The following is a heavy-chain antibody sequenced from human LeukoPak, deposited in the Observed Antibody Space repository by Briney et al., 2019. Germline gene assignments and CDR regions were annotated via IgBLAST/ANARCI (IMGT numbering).Heavy chain of an antibody. V-gene: IGHV3-30*18. Sequence: PGGSLRLSCAASGFTFSSYGLHWVRQAPGKGLEWVAVISYDGSDKYYADSVKGRFTISRDNSKNTLYLQMNSLRAEDTAVYYCEKEVSSGYYYTSYFDYWGQGTLVTVSS. CDR3: EKEVSSGYYYTSYFDY. J-gene: IGHJ4*02. CDR1: GFTFSSYG. D-gene: IGHD3-22*01. CDR2: ISYDGSDK.